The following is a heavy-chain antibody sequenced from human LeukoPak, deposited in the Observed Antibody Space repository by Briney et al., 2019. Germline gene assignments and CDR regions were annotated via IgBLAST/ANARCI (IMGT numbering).Heavy chain of an antibody. CDR1: GYTFTGYY. D-gene: IGHD3-10*01. CDR2: MNPNSGNT. V-gene: IGHV1-8*02. Sequence: ASVKVSCKASGYTFTGYYMHWVRQATGQGLEWIGWMNPNSGNTGYAQKFQGRVTMTRNTSISTAYMELSSLRSEDTAVYYCARGRITMVRGATPYYMDVWGKGTTVTISS. CDR3: ARGRITMVRGATPYYMDV. J-gene: IGHJ6*03.